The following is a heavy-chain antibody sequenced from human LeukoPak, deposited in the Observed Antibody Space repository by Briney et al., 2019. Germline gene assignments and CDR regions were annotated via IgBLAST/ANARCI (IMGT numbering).Heavy chain of an antibody. D-gene: IGHD2-2*01. CDR2: ISSNSRTI. CDR3: ARKFDCSSTSCEGA. CDR1: GFTFSNYS. J-gene: IGHJ5*02. Sequence: GGSLRLSCAASGFTFSNYSMNWVRQAPGKGLDWVSYISSNSRTIYYGDSVKGRFTISRDNARNSLYLQMNSLRAEDTAVYYCARKFDCSSTSCEGAWGQGTLVTVSS. V-gene: IGHV3-48*01.